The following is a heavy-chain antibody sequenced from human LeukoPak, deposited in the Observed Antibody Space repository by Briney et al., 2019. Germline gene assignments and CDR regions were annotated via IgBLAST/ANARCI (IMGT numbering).Heavy chain of an antibody. J-gene: IGHJ4*02. V-gene: IGHV4-34*01. CDR1: GGSFSGYY. CDR2: INHSGST. CDR3: ARGLKEVATIFNY. Sequence: SETLSLTCAVYGGSFSGYYWSWIRQPPGKGLEWIGEINHSGSTNYNPSLKSRVTISVDTSKNQFSLKLSSVTAADTAVYYCARGLKEVATIFNYWGQGTLVTVSS. D-gene: IGHD5-12*01.